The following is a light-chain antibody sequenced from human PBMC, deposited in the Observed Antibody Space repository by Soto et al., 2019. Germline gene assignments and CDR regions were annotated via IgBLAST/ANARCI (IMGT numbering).Light chain of an antibody. Sequence: QSALTQPPSVSGSPGQSVTISCTGTSSDIGGYNYVSWCQQLPGKAPKLMIYDVSKRPSGVPDRFSGSNSGNTASLTISGLQAEDEADYYCCSYAGTTHVFGTGTKLTVL. J-gene: IGLJ1*01. CDR3: CSYAGTTHV. V-gene: IGLV2-11*01. CDR1: SSDIGGYNY. CDR2: DVS.